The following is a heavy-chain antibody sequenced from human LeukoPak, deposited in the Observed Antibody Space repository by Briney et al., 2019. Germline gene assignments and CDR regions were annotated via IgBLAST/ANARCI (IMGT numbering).Heavy chain of an antibody. D-gene: IGHD2-2*02. CDR3: ARESIVVVPAAIPQIPEYFQH. Sequence: GASVKVSCKASGYTFTSYAMHWVRQAPGQRLEWMGWINAGNGNTKYSQKFQGRVTITRDTSVSTAYMELSSLRSEDTAVYYCARESIVVVPAAIPQIPEYFQHWGQGTLVTVSS. CDR1: GYTFTSYA. CDR2: INAGNGNT. J-gene: IGHJ1*01. V-gene: IGHV1-3*01.